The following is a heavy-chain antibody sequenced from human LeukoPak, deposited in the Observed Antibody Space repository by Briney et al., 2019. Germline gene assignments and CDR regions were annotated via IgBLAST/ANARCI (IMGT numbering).Heavy chain of an antibody. CDR2: ISSSSSYI. V-gene: IGHV3-21*01. CDR1: GFTFSSYS. Sequence: GGSLRLSCAASGFTFSSYSMNWVRQAPGKGLEWVSSISSSSSYIYYADSVKGRFTISRDNAKNSLYLQMNSLRAEDTAVYYCARSPIIAAAGHFDYWGQGTLVTVSS. D-gene: IGHD6-13*01. J-gene: IGHJ4*02. CDR3: ARSPIIAAAGHFDY.